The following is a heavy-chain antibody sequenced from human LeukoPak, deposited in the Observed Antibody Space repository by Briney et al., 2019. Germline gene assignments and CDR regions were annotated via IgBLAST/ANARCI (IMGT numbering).Heavy chain of an antibody. J-gene: IGHJ6*03. CDR2: IYTSGST. CDR1: GGSISSGSYY. D-gene: IGHD3-10*01. V-gene: IGHV4-61*02. CDR3: ARAVRGVIRTYYYYYYMDV. Sequence: SETLSLTCTVSGGSISSGSYYWSWIRQPAGKGLEWIGRIYTSGSTNYNPSLKSRVTISVDTSKNQFSLKLSSVTAADTAVYYCARAVRGVIRTYYYYYYMDVWGKGTTVTISS.